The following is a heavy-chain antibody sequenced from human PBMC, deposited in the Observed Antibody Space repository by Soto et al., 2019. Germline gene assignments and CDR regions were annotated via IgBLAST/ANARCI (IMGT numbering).Heavy chain of an antibody. J-gene: IGHJ6*03. Sequence: QVPLVQSGAEVKKPGASVKVSCKASGYTFTSYDINWVRQATGQGLEWMGWMNPNSGNTGYAQKFQGRVTMTRNTSISTAYMELSSLRSEDTAVYYCARGPDSSSSWEYYYYYMDVWGKGTTVTVSS. D-gene: IGHD6-13*01. V-gene: IGHV1-8*01. CDR1: GYTFTSYD. CDR2: MNPNSGNT. CDR3: ARGPDSSSSWEYYYYYMDV.